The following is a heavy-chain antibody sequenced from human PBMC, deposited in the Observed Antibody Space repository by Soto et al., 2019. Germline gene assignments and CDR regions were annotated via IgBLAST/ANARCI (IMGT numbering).Heavy chain of an antibody. Sequence: QVQLQESGPGLVKPSQTLSLTCTVSGGSISSGGYYWSWIRQHPGKGLELIGYIYYSGSTNYNPSLKGRVTISVDTAKNHLSPKLSSVTAAVTAVYYCARAPLLWGQGTLVTVSS. J-gene: IGHJ4*02. CDR3: ARAPLL. D-gene: IGHD1-26*01. V-gene: IGHV4-31*03. CDR1: GGSISSGGYY. CDR2: IYYSGST.